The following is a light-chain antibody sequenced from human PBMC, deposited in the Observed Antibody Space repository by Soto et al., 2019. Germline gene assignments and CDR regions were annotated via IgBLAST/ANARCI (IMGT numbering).Light chain of an antibody. CDR2: EVS. CDR3: QLPTFWPLP. V-gene: IGKV3-11*01. J-gene: IGKJ5*01. Sequence: VLELSEATVSLSRGERNRLVCWASQSVTSYLAWYQQTPGQAPRLLIDEVSNRASGIPARFSGSGSETDFTLTIISLEPEDVARYYCQLPTFWPLPFGHRTRLAI. CDR1: QSVTSY.